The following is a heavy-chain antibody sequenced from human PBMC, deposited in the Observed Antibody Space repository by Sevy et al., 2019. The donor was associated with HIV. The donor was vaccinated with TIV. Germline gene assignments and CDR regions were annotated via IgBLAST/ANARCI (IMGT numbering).Heavy chain of an antibody. CDR1: GFTFSYYA. V-gene: IGHV3-23*01. J-gene: IGHJ3*02. CDR3: AKEGYRLPGADAIDI. CDR2: ISGSGDTT. D-gene: IGHD3-16*01. Sequence: GGSLRLSCAASGFTFSYYAMTWVRQAPGKGLEWVSAISGSGDTTYYAESVKGRFTSSRDNSRGTLYLQINSLRAEETAIYFCAKEGYRLPGADAIDIWGQGTMVTVSS.